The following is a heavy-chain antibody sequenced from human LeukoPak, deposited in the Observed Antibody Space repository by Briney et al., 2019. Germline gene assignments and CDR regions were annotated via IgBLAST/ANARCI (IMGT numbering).Heavy chain of an antibody. CDR1: GYTFTTYW. D-gene: IGHD6-6*01. CDR2: IYPGDSDS. J-gene: IGHJ4*02. V-gene: IGHV5-51*01. Sequence: GESLKISCKSSGYTFTTYWIGWVRQMPGKGLEWMGIIYPGDSDSRYSPSFQGQVTISADKSISTAYLQWSSLKASDTAMYYCARQIGSSPFDYWGQGTLVTVSS. CDR3: ARQIGSSPFDY.